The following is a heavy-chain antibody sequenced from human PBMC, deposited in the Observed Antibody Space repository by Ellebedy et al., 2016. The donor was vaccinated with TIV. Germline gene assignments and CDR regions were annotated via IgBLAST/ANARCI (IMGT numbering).Heavy chain of an antibody. D-gene: IGHD1-26*01. V-gene: IGHV1-8*01. CDR2: MNPNSGNT. CDR3: AALFGSYYGHFDY. J-gene: IGHJ4*02. CDR1: GYTFTSYD. Sequence: ASVKVSCXASGYTFTSYDINWVRQATGQGLEWMGWMNPNSGNTGYAQKFQGRVTMTRNTSISTAYMELSSLRSEDTAVYYCAALFGSYYGHFDYWGQGTLVTVSS.